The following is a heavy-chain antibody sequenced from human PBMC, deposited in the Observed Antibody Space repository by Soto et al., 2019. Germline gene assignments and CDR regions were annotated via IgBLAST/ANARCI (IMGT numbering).Heavy chain of an antibody. D-gene: IGHD5-18*01. CDR1: GGSIRSYD. Sequence: QVQLQESGPGLVKPSETLSLTCTVSGGSIRSYDWSWIRQSAGKGLEWIGRVYVSGKTDYNPSLRSRLTLSIDASRNQVSLKLTTVTAADSGVYYCARDGEYTYGFFGSWGQGTLVSVSS. V-gene: IGHV4-4*07. CDR3: ARDGEYTYGFFGS. CDR2: VYVSGKT. J-gene: IGHJ4*02.